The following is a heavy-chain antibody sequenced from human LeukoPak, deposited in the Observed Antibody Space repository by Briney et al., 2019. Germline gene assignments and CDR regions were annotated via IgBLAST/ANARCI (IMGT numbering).Heavy chain of an antibody. J-gene: IGHJ4*02. CDR3: AKDGPTDVGGGVDY. CDR1: GFTFDDYA. Sequence: GGSLRLSCAASGFTFDDYAMHWVRQAPVKGLEWVSGISWNSGSIGYADSVKGRFTISRDNAKNSLYLQMNSLRAEDTALYYCAKDGPTDVGGGVDYWGQGTLVTSPQ. CDR2: ISWNSGSI. D-gene: IGHD3-10*01. V-gene: IGHV3-9*01.